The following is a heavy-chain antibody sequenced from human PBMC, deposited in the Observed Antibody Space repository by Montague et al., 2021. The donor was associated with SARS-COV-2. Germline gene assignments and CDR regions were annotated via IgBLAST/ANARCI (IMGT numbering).Heavy chain of an antibody. Sequence: SETLSLTCSVSGGTLSSTSFYWGWIRQPPGRGLEWIGTMYYSERPYYNPSLQSRVTISADRSKNRFSLNLGSVTASDTAVYYCARHGPYYVISTGSFRPYYFDHWGQGSLVTVAS. CDR3: ARHGPYYVISTGSFRPYYFDH. D-gene: IGHD3-9*01. CDR2: MYYSERP. J-gene: IGHJ4*02. CDR1: GGTLSSTSFY. V-gene: IGHV4-39*01.